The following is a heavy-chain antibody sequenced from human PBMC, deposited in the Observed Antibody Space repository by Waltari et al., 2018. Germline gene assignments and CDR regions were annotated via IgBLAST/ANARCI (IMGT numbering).Heavy chain of an antibody. Sequence: QVQLVQSGAEVKKPGASVKVSCKASGYTFTSYYMHWVRQAPGQGLEWMGIINPSGGSTSYAQKFQDRVTITRDRSMSTAYMELSSLRSEDTAMYYCATKSSSDAFDIWGQGTMVTVSS. J-gene: IGHJ3*02. CDR3: ATKSSSDAFDI. D-gene: IGHD6-6*01. CDR2: INPSGGST. V-gene: IGHV1-46*01. CDR1: GYTFTSYY.